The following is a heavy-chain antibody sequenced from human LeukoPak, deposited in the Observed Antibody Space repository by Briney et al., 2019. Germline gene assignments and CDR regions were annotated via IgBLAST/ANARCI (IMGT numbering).Heavy chain of an antibody. J-gene: IGHJ5*02. CDR2: ISWNSGRI. CDR1: GFTFDDYA. D-gene: IGHD3-16*02. CDR3: ARLRDERSRSLGPEAIDP. V-gene: IGHV3-9*01. Sequence: GGSLRLSCAASGFTFDDYAMHWVRQAPGKGLEWVSGISWNSGRIGYADSVKGRFTISRDNAKNSLYLQMNSLRADDTAVYYCARLRDERSRSLGPEAIDPWGQGTQVTVSS.